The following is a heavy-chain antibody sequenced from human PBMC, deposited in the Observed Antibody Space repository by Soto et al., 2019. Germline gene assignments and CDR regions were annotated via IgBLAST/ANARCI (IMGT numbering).Heavy chain of an antibody. D-gene: IGHD3-9*01. CDR3: ARTGIRYFDWLFPYNWFDP. CDR2: INHSGST. V-gene: IGHV4-34*01. J-gene: IGHJ5*02. Sequence: QVQLQQWGAGLLKPSETLSLTCAVYGGSFSGYYWSWIRQPPGKGLEWIGEINHSGSTNYHPSLKSRVTISVDTSKNQFSLKLSSVTAADTAVYYCARTGIRYFDWLFPYNWFDPWGQGTLVTVSS. CDR1: GGSFSGYY.